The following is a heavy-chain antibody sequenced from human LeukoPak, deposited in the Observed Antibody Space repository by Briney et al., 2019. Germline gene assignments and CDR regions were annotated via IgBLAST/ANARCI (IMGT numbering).Heavy chain of an antibody. V-gene: IGHV5-10-1*01. J-gene: IGHJ4*02. D-gene: IGHD3-10*02. Sequence: GESLKISCKGSGYSFTSYWISWVRQMPGKGLEWMGRIDPSDSYTNYSPSFQGHVTISADKSISTAYLQWSSLKASDTAMYYCARHIPRVRGPDLDWSLVDYWGQGTLVTVSS. CDR3: ARHIPRVRGPDLDWSLVDY. CDR2: IDPSDSYT. CDR1: GYSFTSYW.